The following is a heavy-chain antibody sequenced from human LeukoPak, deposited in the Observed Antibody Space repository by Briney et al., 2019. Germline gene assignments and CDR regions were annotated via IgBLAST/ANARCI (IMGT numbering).Heavy chain of an antibody. J-gene: IGHJ5*02. CDR3: ARGHHPYSSGFNWFDP. CDR2: FDPEDGET. CDR1: GYTLTELS. Sequence: ASVKVSCKVSGYTLTELSMHWVRQAPGKGLEWMGGFDPEDGETIYAQKFQGRVTITADESTSTAYMELSSLRSEDTAVYYCARGHHPYSSGFNWFDPWGQGTLVTVSS. D-gene: IGHD6-19*01. V-gene: IGHV1-24*01.